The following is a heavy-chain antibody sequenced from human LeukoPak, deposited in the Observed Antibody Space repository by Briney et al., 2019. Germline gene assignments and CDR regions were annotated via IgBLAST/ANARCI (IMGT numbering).Heavy chain of an antibody. CDR2: ISSSSSYI. J-gene: IGHJ6*04. Sequence: GGSLRLSCAASGFTFSSYSMNWVRQAPGKGLVWVSSISSSSSYIYYADSVKGRFTISRDNAKNSLYLQMNSLRAEDTAVYYCARDKLAVLLWFGEHSHGMDVWGKGTTVTVSS. CDR3: ARDKLAVLLWFGEHSHGMDV. CDR1: GFTFSSYS. V-gene: IGHV3-21*01. D-gene: IGHD3-10*01.